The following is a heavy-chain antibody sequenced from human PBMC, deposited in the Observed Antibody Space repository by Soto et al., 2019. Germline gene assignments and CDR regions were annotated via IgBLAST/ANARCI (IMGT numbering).Heavy chain of an antibody. CDR1: GFTFSSYW. V-gene: IGHV3-7*01. J-gene: IGHJ4*01. D-gene: IGHD6-19*01. Sequence: GGSLRLSCAASGFTFSSYWMSWVRQAPGKGLEWVANIKQDGSEKYFVDSVRGRFTLSRDNAKNSLQLQMNSLRAEDTAIYFCARVAYFNGWIFDYWGQGTLVTVSS. CDR3: ARVAYFNGWIFDY. CDR2: IKQDGSEK.